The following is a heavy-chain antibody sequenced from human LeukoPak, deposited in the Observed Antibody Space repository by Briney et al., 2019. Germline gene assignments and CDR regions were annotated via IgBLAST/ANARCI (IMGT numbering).Heavy chain of an antibody. D-gene: IGHD2-2*02. V-gene: IGHV3-23*01. J-gene: IGHJ4*02. CDR1: GFTFSSYS. Sequence: PGGSLRLSCAASGFTFSSYSMNWVRQAPGKGLEWVSAIGGSGGSTYYADSVKGRFTISRDNSKNTLYLQMNSLRAEDTAVYYCAKRGGQLLYSSPSTDFDYWGQGTLVTVSS. CDR3: AKRGGQLLYSSPSTDFDY. CDR2: IGGSGGST.